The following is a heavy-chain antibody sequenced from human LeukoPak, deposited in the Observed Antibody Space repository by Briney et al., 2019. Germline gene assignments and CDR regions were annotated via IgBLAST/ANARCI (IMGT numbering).Heavy chain of an antibody. J-gene: IGHJ5*02. CDR3: ARSITGTTGWFDP. CDR2: ISSSGSTI. Sequence: GGSLRLSCAASGFTFSDYYISWIRQAPGKGLEWDSYISSSGSTIYYADSVKGRFTISRDNAKNSLYLQMNSLRAEDTAVYYCARSITGTTGWFDPWGQGTLVTVSS. CDR1: GFTFSDYY. D-gene: IGHD1-7*01. V-gene: IGHV3-11*01.